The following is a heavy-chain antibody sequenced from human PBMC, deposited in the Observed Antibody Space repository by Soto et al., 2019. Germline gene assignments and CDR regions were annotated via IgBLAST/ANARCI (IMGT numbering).Heavy chain of an antibody. CDR1: GFTFSSYA. D-gene: IGHD6-6*01. J-gene: IGHJ3*02. CDR3: ARESHIAARSCDI. V-gene: IGHV3-30-3*01. Sequence: QVQLVESGGGVVQPGRSLRLSCAASGFTFSSYAMHWVRQAPGKGLEWVAVISYDGSNKYYADSVKGRFTISRDNSKNTLYLQMNSLRAEDTAVYYCARESHIAARSCDIWGQGTMVTVSS. CDR2: ISYDGSNK.